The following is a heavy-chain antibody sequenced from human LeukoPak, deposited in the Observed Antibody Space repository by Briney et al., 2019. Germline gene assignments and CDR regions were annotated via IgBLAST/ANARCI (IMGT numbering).Heavy chain of an antibody. Sequence: SETLSLTCAVYGGSFSGYYWSWIRQPPGKGLEWIGEINHSGSTNYNPSLKSRVTISVDTSKNQFSLKLSSVTAADTAVYYCARGRSSRNRPRLDYWGQGNLVTVSS. J-gene: IGHJ4*02. CDR1: GGSFSGYY. D-gene: IGHD1-14*01. CDR2: INHSGST. CDR3: ARGRSSRNRPRLDY. V-gene: IGHV4-34*01.